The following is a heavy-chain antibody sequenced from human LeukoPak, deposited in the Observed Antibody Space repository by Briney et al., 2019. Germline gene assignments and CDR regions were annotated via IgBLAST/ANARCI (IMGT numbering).Heavy chain of an antibody. CDR3: ARDRVPAAIMGFDA. Sequence: PSETLSLTCTVSGGSISSYYWSWIRQPPGKGLERIGYIYYSGSTNYNPSLKSRVTISVDMSKNQFSLKLSSVTAADTAVYYCARDRVPAAIMGFDAWGQGTLVTVSS. V-gene: IGHV4-59*01. CDR1: GGSISSYY. J-gene: IGHJ5*02. D-gene: IGHD2-2*02. CDR2: IYYSGST.